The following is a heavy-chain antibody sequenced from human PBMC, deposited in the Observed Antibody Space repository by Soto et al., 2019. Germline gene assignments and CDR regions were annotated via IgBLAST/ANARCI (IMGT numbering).Heavy chain of an antibody. CDR2: IYYSGST. V-gene: IGHV4-59*08. CDR3: ARLSGYSHGYSLDY. J-gene: IGHJ4*02. Sequence: QVQLQESGPGLVKPSETLSLTCTVSGGSISSYYWSWIRQPPGKGLEWIGYIYYSGSTNYNPSLQSRVPIAVDTSKNQFSLNVSSVTAADTAVYYCARLSGYSHGYSLDYWGQGTLVTVSS. D-gene: IGHD5-18*01. CDR1: GGSISSYY.